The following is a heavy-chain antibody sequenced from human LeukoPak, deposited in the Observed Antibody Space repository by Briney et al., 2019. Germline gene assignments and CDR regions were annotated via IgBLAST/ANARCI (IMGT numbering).Heavy chain of an antibody. CDR3: ARDSGSGSWPTYYFDY. J-gene: IGHJ4*02. Sequence: GSLRLSCAASGFTFSSYSMNWVRQAPGKGAEWVPSNSSSSSYIYYAESVKGQFTISRDNAKNSLYLQMNSLRAEDTAVYYCARDSGSGSWPTYYFDYWGQGTLVTVSS. D-gene: IGHD3-10*01. V-gene: IGHV3-21*01. CDR2: NSSSSSYI. CDR1: GFTFSSYS.